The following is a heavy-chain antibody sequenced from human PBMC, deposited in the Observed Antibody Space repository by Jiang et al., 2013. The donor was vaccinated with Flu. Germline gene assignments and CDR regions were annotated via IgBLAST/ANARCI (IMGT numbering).Heavy chain of an antibody. CDR2: INPSGGST. CDR3: ARDSIPYCGGDCYRGYFQH. V-gene: IGHV1-46*01. CDR1: GYTFTSYY. Sequence: GAEVKKPGASVKVSCKASGYTFTSYYMHWVRQAPGQGLEWMGIINPSGGSTSYAQKFQGRVTMTRDTSTSTVYMGLSSLRSEDTAVYYCARDSIPYCGGDCYRGYFQHWGQGTLVTVSS. J-gene: IGHJ1*01. D-gene: IGHD2-21*02.